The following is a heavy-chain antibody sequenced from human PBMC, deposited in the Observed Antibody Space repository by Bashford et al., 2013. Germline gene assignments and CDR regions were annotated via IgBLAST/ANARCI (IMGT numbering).Heavy chain of an antibody. J-gene: IGHJ6*02. CDR1: IQFTGHF. Sequence: SVKVSCKAVWIQFTGHFMHWVRQAPGQGPEWMGWINANSGGTKYAQKFQDRITMTRDTSLSTIYMELSNLRSDDTAVYYCTKDLDGSNGFLPYGMHVWGRGTTVTVSS. CDR2: INANSGGT. D-gene: IGHD3-22*01. CDR3: TKDLDGSNGFLPYGMHV. V-gene: IGHV1-2*02.